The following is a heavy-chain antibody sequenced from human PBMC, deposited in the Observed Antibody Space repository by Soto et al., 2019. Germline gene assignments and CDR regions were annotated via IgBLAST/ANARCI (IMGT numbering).Heavy chain of an antibody. D-gene: IGHD1-1*01. CDR1: GDSISSADYY. J-gene: IGHJ6*02. Sequence: SETLSLTCTVSGDSISSADYYWSWIRQTPGKGLEWIGHIFYSGTTYYNPSLKSRLTISVDTSKNHFSLRLTSVTAADTAVYNCARDLWVEPELYYYGMDVWGQGTTVTVSS. CDR3: ARDLWVEPELYYYGMDV. V-gene: IGHV4-30-4*01. CDR2: IFYSGTT.